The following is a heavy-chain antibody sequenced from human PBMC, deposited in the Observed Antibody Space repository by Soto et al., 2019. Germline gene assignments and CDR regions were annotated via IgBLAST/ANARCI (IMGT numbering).Heavy chain of an antibody. D-gene: IGHD1-26*01. CDR2: IIPIFGTA. J-gene: IGHJ4*02. CDR1: GGTFSAFS. V-gene: IGHV1-69*01. CDR3: ARDGGRHSGGIDY. Sequence: QVQLVQSGAEVKNLGPWGKVSCKASGGTFSAFSTNWFGRAPGQGLEWMGEIIPIFGTANYAQKFQGRVTITADESTSTAYMELSSLRSEDTAVYYCARDGGRHSGGIDYWGQGTLVTVSS.